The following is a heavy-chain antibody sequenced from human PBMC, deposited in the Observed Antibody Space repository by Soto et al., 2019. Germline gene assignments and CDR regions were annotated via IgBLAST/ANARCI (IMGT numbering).Heavy chain of an antibody. CDR2: IIPIFGVA. D-gene: IGHD2-15*01. CDR3: GRGEGRRQPVVAAPTEGDWFDP. Sequence: QVQLVQSGAEVKKPGSSVKVSCKASGGTFSSYAISWVRQAPGQGLEWMGGIIPIFGVANYAQKFQGRVTITADESTSTAYMELSSLRSEDTAVYYCGRGEGRRQPVVAAPTEGDWFDPWGQGTLVTVSS. J-gene: IGHJ5*02. V-gene: IGHV1-69*01. CDR1: GGTFSSYA.